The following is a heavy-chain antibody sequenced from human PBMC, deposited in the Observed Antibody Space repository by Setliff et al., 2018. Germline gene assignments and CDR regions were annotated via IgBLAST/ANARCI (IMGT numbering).Heavy chain of an antibody. J-gene: IGHJ4*02. V-gene: IGHV4-30-2*01. CDR2: IYHSGST. CDR3: ARGGGYGSGGSFHNAPFDY. CDR1: GGSISSGGYC. Sequence: PSETLSLTCAVSGGSISSGGYCWSWIRQPPGKGLEWIGYIYHSGSTNYNPSLKSRVTISVDTSKNQFSLKLSSVTAADTALYYCARGGGYGSGGSFHNAPFDYWGQGMLVTVSS. D-gene: IGHD3-10*01.